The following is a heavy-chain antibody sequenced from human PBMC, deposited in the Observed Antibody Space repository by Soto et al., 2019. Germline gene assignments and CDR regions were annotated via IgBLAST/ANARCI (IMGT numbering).Heavy chain of an antibody. V-gene: IGHV4-34*01. CDR1: GGSFSAYY. CDR2: IHHSGIT. J-gene: IGHJ4*02. D-gene: IGHD3-10*01. Sequence: QVQLQQWGAGLLKPSETLSLTCDVYGGSFSAYYWTWIRQPPGKGLEWIGEIHHSGITNYNPSLKSRVTISVDTSKNQFSLDLRSVTAADTAVYYCASYGSGSYYNGYYFDYWGQGTLVTVSS. CDR3: ASYGSGSYYNGYYFDY.